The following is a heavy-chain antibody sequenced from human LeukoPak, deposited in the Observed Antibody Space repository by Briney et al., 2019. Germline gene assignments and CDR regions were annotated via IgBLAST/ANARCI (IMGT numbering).Heavy chain of an antibody. V-gene: IGHV4-34*01. CDR2: INHSGST. CDR3: ARARYCSGGSCKYFDY. D-gene: IGHD2-15*01. J-gene: IGHJ4*02. CDR1: GGSFSGDY. Sequence: PSETLSLTCAVYGGSFSGDYWSWIRRPPGKGLEWIGGINHSGSTNYNPSLKSRVTISVDTSKKQVSLKLSSVTAADTAVYYCARARYCSGGSCKYFDYWGQGTLVTVSS.